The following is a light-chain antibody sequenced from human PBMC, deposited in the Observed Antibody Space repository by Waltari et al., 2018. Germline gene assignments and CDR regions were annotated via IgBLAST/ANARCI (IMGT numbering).Light chain of an antibody. CDR3: MQAKFWPWT. Sequence: VMTQSPLTLPVTLGQPASISCRSAHGLVHPDGSTYVSWYQQRPGQSPRRLIYQVSKRDSGVPHRFRGSGSGTDFTLEISRVEADDVGFYYCMQAKFWPWTFGQGTEVEIK. V-gene: IGKV2-30*02. CDR2: QVS. CDR1: HGLVHPDGSTY. J-gene: IGKJ1*01.